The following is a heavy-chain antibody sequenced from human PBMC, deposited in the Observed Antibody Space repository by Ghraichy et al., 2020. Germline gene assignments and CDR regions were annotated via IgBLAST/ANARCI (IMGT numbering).Heavy chain of an antibody. CDR3: ARDPITMIVMGWFDP. Sequence: GSLRLSCAASGFTFSSYGMHWVRQAPGKGLEWVAVIWYDGSNKYYADSVKGRFTISRDNSKNTLYLQMNSLRAEDTAVYYCARDPITMIVMGWFDPWGQGTLVTVSS. J-gene: IGHJ5*02. CDR2: IWYDGSNK. V-gene: IGHV3-33*01. CDR1: GFTFSSYG. D-gene: IGHD3-22*01.